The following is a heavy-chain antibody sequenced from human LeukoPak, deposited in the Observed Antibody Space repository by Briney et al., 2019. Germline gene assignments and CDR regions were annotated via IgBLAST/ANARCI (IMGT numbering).Heavy chain of an antibody. J-gene: IGHJ4*02. V-gene: IGHV3-21*01. Sequence: GGSLRLSCAASGFTFSSYSMNWVRQAPGKGLEWVSSVSSSSSYIYYADSVKGRFTISRDNAKNSLYLQMNSLRAEDTAVYYCAREEAGSFDYWGQGTLVTVSS. CDR3: AREEAGSFDY. CDR1: GFTFSSYS. CDR2: VSSSSSYI.